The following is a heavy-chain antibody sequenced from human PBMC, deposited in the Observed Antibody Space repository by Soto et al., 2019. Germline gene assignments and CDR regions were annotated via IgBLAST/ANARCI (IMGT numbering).Heavy chain of an antibody. V-gene: IGHV1-18*01. D-gene: IGHD2-15*01. CDR3: ARYCSGGSCYESRSFDDY. CDR2: ISAYNGNT. J-gene: IGHJ4*02. Sequence: GPPVKVSCKASGYTFTSYGISWVRQAPGQGLEWMGWISAYNGNTNYAQKLQGRVTMTTDTSTSTAYMELRSLRSDDTAVYYCARYCSGGSCYESRSFDDYWGQGTLVTVSS. CDR1: GYTFTSYG.